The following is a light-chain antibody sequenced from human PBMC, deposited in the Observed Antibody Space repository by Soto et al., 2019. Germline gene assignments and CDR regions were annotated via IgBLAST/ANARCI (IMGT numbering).Light chain of an antibody. V-gene: IGLV2-11*01. CDR1: SSDVGGYNY. Sequence: QSALTQPRSVSGFPGQSVTISCTGTSSDVGGYNYVSWYQQHPGKAPKLMIYDVSQRPSGVPDRFSGSKSGNTASLTISGLQAEDEADYYCCSYAATYTWVFGGGTKLTVL. J-gene: IGLJ3*02. CDR3: CSYAATYTWV. CDR2: DVS.